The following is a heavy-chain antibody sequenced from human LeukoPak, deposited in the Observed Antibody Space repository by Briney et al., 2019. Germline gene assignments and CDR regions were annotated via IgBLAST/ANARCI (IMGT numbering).Heavy chain of an antibody. Sequence: SETLSLTCTVSGGSISSGDYYWSWIRQHPGKGLEWIGNIYYSGSTYYNPSLKSRVTISVDTSKSQFSLKLSPVTAADTAVYYCAREGYDSSYYYYLDYWGQGTLVTVSS. CDR3: AREGYDSSYYYYLDY. J-gene: IGHJ4*02. CDR2: IYYSGST. V-gene: IGHV4-31*03. D-gene: IGHD3-22*01. CDR1: GGSISSGDYY.